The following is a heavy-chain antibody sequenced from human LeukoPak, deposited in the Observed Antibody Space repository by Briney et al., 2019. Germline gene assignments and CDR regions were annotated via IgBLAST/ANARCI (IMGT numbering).Heavy chain of an antibody. CDR2: IGAYNGNT. CDR1: GYTFTNYG. J-gene: IGHJ5*02. D-gene: IGHD5-18*01. V-gene: IGHV1-18*01. Sequence: ASVKVSCKASGYTFTNYGISWVRQAPGQGLEWMGWIGAYNGNTYYAQKFRGRVTMTTDTSTSTAYMELRSLRSDDTAVYYCARVVRGYSYGRNGHNWFDPWGQGTLVTVSS. CDR3: ARVVRGYSYGRNGHNWFDP.